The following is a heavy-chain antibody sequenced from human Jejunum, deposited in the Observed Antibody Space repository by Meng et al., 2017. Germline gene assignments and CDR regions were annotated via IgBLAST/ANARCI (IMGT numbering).Heavy chain of an antibody. CDR2: LNPDGTDT. Sequence: GESLKISCAASGFTFSNYWMHWVRQAPGKGLVWVSRLNPDGTDTNYADSVKGRFTISRDNAKNTLYLQMNSLGAEDTAVYYCARALAGTPPGQDYWGQGTLVTVSS. CDR1: GFTFSNYW. D-gene: IGHD3-10*01. V-gene: IGHV3-74*01. CDR3: ARALAGTPPGQDY. J-gene: IGHJ4*02.